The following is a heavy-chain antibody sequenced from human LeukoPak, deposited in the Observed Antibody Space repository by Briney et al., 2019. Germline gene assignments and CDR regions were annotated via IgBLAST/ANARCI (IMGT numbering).Heavy chain of an antibody. V-gene: IGHV4-34*01. CDR1: GGSFSGYY. CDR2: INHSGST. Sequence: SETLSLTCAVYGGSFSGYYWSWIRQPPGKGLEWIGEINHSGSTNYNPSHKSRVTISVDTSKNQFSLKLSSVTAADTAVYYCARGLGDILTGYQNGPGDYWGQGTLVTVSS. J-gene: IGHJ4*02. CDR3: ARGLGDILTGYQNGPGDY. D-gene: IGHD3-9*01.